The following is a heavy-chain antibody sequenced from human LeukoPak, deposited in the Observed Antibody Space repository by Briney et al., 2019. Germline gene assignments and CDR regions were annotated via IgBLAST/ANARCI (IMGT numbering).Heavy chain of an antibody. V-gene: IGHV1-2*06. J-gene: IGHJ3*02. CDR3: AREYTGDPHDAFDI. Sequence: ASVKVSCKASGYAFTDYYMHWVRQAPGQGLEWMGRINHISGATNYAQKFQGRVTMTRDTSISTAYMELSRLRSDDTAVYYCAREYTGDPHDAFDIWGQGTMVTVSS. CDR2: INHISGAT. CDR1: GYAFTDYY. D-gene: IGHD7-27*01.